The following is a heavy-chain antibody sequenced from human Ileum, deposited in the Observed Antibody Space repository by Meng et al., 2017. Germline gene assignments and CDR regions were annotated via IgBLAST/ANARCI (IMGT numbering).Heavy chain of an antibody. Sequence: SQTLSLTCTVSGDSISNHFWSWIRQPAGKGLEWIGRVYSSGSTDYNPSLKTRLTMSVDTSKNHFSLKLNSVTAADTAIYYCVRDSLAVRGHITDYWGQGTLVTVSS. J-gene: IGHJ4*02. CDR1: GDSISNHF. D-gene: IGHD3-10*01. V-gene: IGHV4-4*07. CDR2: VYSSGST. CDR3: VRDSLAVRGHITDY.